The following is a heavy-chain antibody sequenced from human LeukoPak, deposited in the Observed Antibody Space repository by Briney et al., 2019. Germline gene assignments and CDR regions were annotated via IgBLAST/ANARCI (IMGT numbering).Heavy chain of an antibody. CDR1: GFTFSSYS. Sequence: GGSLRLSCAASGFTFSSYSMNWVRQAPGKGLEWVSPISSSSSYIYYADSVKGRFTISRDNAKNSLYLQMNSLRAEDTAVYYCARGAVAGKIDYWGQGTLVTVSS. CDR2: ISSSSSYI. V-gene: IGHV3-21*01. D-gene: IGHD6-19*01. CDR3: ARGAVAGKIDY. J-gene: IGHJ4*02.